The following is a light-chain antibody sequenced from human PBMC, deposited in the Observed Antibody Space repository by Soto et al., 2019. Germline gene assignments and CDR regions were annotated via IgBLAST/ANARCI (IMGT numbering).Light chain of an antibody. J-gene: IGKJ5*01. Sequence: EIVLTQSPGTLSLSPGERATLSCRASQSVSSYLAWYQQKPGQAPRLLIYDASNRATGIPARFSGSGSGTDFTLTIGSLEPEDFAVYYCQQRSNWPPITFGQGTRLEN. CDR2: DAS. CDR1: QSVSSY. V-gene: IGKV3-11*01. CDR3: QQRSNWPPIT.